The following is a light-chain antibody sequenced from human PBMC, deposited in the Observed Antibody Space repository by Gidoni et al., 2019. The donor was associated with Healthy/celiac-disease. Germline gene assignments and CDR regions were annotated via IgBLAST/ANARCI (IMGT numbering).Light chain of an antibody. CDR2: AAS. CDR3: QQHYSTPPFT. V-gene: IGKV1-39*01. Sequence: DIQMTQSPSSLSASVGDRVTITCRASQSISSYLNWYQQKPGKAPKLLIYAASSLQSGVPARFSRRGSGTDFTLTISSLQPEDFATYYCQQHYSTPPFTFGPGTKVEIK. CDR1: QSISSY. J-gene: IGKJ3*01.